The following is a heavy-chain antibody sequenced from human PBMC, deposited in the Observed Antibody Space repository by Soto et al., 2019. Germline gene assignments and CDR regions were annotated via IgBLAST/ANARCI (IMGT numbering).Heavy chain of an antibody. CDR2: IYYSENT. J-gene: IGHJ5*02. CDR1: GGSISSSSNH. V-gene: IGHV4-39*01. Sequence: QLQLQESGPGLVKPSETLSLTCTVSGGSISSSSNHWGWIRQPPGKGLEWIGNIYYSENTYYNPSLKSRVTLSVDTSKNQFSLRLTSVTAADPAVYYCATHPPYGPFDHWGQGTLVTVSS. D-gene: IGHD4-17*01. CDR3: ATHPPYGPFDH.